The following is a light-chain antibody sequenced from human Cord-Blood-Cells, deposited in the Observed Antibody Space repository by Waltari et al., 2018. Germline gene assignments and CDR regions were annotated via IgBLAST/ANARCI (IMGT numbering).Light chain of an antibody. V-gene: IGLV2-23*01. CDR3: CSYAGSSNWV. CDR1: SSDVGSYNL. J-gene: IGLJ3*02. CDR2: EGS. Sequence: QSALTQPASVSGSPGQSITISCTVTSSDVGSYNLVSWYQQHPGKAPKLMIYEGSKRPSGVSNRFSGSKSGNTASLTISGLQAEDEADYYCCSYAGSSNWVFGGGTKLTAL.